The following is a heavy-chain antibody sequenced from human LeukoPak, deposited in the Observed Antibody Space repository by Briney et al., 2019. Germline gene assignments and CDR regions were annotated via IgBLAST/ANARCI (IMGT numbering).Heavy chain of an antibody. J-gene: IGHJ6*02. CDR1: GGSISSGGYS. CDR3: ARNGLLWFGEFPNYYYYGMDV. D-gene: IGHD3-10*01. CDR2: IYYSGST. Sequence: SETLSLTCAVSGGSISSGGYSWSWIRQPPGKGLEWIGYIYYSGSTDYNPSLKSRFTISLDTSKNLFSLKLSSVTAADTAVYYCARNGLLWFGEFPNYYYYGMDVWGQGTTVTVSS. V-gene: IGHV4-30-4*07.